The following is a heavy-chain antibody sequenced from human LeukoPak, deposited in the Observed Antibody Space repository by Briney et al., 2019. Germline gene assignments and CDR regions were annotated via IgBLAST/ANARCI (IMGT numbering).Heavy chain of an antibody. Sequence: GGSLRLSCAASGFTFSSYAMSWVRQAPGKGLEWVSGIISSGGRTYYGDSVKGRFIISRDNSKNTLSLQMNSLRAEDTAVYYCAKVSGPTGYCGGGSCAFDYWGQGTLVTVSS. D-gene: IGHD2-15*01. CDR1: GFTFSSYA. J-gene: IGHJ4*02. V-gene: IGHV3-23*01. CDR2: IISSGGRT. CDR3: AKVSGPTGYCGGGSCAFDY.